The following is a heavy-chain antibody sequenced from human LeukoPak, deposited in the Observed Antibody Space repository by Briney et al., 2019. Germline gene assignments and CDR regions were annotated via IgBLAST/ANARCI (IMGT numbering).Heavy chain of an antibody. D-gene: IGHD3-16*02. V-gene: IGHV1-2*02. CDR2: INPNGGGT. J-gene: IGHJ4*02. Sequence: ASVKVSCKASGYTFTAYYMHWVRQPPGQGLEWMGWINPNGGGTDSAQKFQGRVTMTRDTSISTAYMELSRLRSDDTAVYYCTRALRLGELSSNYYWGQGTLVTVSS. CDR1: GYTFTAYY. CDR3: TRALRLGELSSNYY.